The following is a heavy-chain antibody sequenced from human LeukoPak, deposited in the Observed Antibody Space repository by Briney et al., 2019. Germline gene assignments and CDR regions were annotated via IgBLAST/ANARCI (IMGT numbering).Heavy chain of an antibody. J-gene: IGHJ6*02. CDR3: AKDSAPDYGDYPLGYGMDV. D-gene: IGHD4-17*01. CDR1: GFTFSSYG. V-gene: IGHV3-30*18. CDR2: ISYDGSKK. Sequence: GRSLRLSCAASGFTFSSYGMHWVRQAPGKGLEWVAVISYDGSKKYYADSVKGRSTISRDNSKNTLYLQMNSLSAEDTAVYYCAKDSAPDYGDYPLGYGMDVWGQGTTVTVSS.